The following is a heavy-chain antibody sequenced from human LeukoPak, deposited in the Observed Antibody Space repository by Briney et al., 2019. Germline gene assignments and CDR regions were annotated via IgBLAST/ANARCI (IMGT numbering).Heavy chain of an antibody. J-gene: IGHJ4*02. V-gene: IGHV4-34*01. Sequence: SETLPLTCAVYGGSFSGYYWSWIRQPPGKGLEWIGETNHSGSTNYNPSLKSRVTISVDTSKNQFSLKLSSVTAADTAVYYCARRDSSGYYPWDYWGQGTLVTVSS. CDR3: ARRDSSGYYPWDY. D-gene: IGHD3-22*01. CDR2: TNHSGST. CDR1: GGSFSGYY.